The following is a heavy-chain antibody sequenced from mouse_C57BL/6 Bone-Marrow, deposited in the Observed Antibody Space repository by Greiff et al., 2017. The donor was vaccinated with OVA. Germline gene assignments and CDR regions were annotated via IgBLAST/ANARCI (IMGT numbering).Heavy chain of an antibody. V-gene: IGHV1-19*01. CDR2: INPYNGGT. CDR3: ASWDLLGRDY. J-gene: IGHJ2*01. Sequence: EVQLQESGPVLVKPGASVKMSCKASGYTFTDYYMNWVKQSHGKSLEWIGVINPYNGGTSYNQKFKGKATLTVDKSSSTAYMELNSLTSEDSAVYYCASWDLLGRDYWGQGTTLTVSS. D-gene: IGHD4-1*01. CDR1: GYTFTDYY.